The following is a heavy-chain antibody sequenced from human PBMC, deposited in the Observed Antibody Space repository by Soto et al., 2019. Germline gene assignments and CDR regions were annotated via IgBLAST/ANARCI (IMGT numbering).Heavy chain of an antibody. V-gene: IGHV3-33*01. CDR2: IWYDGSNK. Sequence: QVQLVESGGGVVQPGRSLRLSCAASGFTFSSYGMHWVRQAPGKGLEWVAVIWYDGSNKYYADSVKGRFTISRDNSKSPLYLQMNSLRAEDTAVYYCAREIGELLSAADYWGQGTLVTVSS. CDR1: GFTFSSYG. J-gene: IGHJ4*02. CDR3: AREIGELLSAADY. D-gene: IGHD1-26*01.